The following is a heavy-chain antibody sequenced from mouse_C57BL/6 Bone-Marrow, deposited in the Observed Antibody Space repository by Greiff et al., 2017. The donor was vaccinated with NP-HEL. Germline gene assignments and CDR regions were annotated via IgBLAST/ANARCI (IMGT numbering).Heavy chain of an antibody. D-gene: IGHD5-1*01. J-gene: IGHJ3*01. Sequence: EVQLVESGGDLVKPGGSLKLSCAASGFTFSSYGMSWVRQTPDKRLEWVATISSGGSYTYYPDSVKGRFTISRDNAKNTLYLQMSSLKSEDTAMYYCARRGTSRFAYWGQGTLVTVSA. CDR1: GFTFSSYG. CDR3: ARRGTSRFAY. V-gene: IGHV5-6*01. CDR2: ISSGGSYT.